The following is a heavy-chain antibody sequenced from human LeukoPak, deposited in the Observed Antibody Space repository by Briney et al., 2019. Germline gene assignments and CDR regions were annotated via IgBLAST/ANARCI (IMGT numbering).Heavy chain of an antibody. CDR1: GGSINNYY. CDR3: ARAYVLRFLEWRSYAFDI. J-gene: IGHJ3*02. CDR2: IFYSGST. Sequence: SGTLSLTCTVSGGSINNYYWTWIRQPPGKGLEWIGNIFYSGSTNYNPSLKSRVAISVDTSKNQFSLKLSSVTAADTAVYYCARAYVLRFLEWRSYAFDIWGQGTMVTVSS. D-gene: IGHD3-3*01. V-gene: IGHV4-59*01.